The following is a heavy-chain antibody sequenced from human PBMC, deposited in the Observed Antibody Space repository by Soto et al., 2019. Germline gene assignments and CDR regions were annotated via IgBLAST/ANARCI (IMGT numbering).Heavy chain of an antibody. V-gene: IGHV3-53*01. CDR3: AGAHIVPAAIYYYYGMDV. Sequence: GGSLRLSCAASGFTVSSNYMSWVRQAPGKGLEWVSVIYSGGSTYYADSVKGRFTISRDNSKNTLYLQMSSLRAEDTAVYYCAGAHIVPAAIYYYYGMDVWGQGTTVTVSS. D-gene: IGHD2-2*02. J-gene: IGHJ6*02. CDR2: IYSGGST. CDR1: GFTVSSNY.